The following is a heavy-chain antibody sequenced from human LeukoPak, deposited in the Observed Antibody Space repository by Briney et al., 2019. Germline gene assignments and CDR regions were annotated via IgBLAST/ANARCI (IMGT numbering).Heavy chain of an antibody. Sequence: GTSLRLSCEASGFTFSSYGMHWARQAPGKGLDWVSVIFGGGSAYYADSVKGRFTISRDNSKNTLFLQMNSLRAEDTAVYYCARGPGGYDNWGQGTLVTVSS. V-gene: IGHV3-66*01. J-gene: IGHJ4*02. CDR3: ARGPGGYDN. CDR1: GFTFSSYG. D-gene: IGHD3-16*01. CDR2: IFGGGSA.